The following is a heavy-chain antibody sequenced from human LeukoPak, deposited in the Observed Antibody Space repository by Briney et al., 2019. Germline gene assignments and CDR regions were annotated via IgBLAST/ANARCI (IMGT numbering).Heavy chain of an antibody. CDR3: AKSHPFQLLVPDY. Sequence: GGSLRLSCAASEFSFSAFVMHWVRQAPGRGLEWVAIISYEGTDEYYADSVKGRFTISRDNSRSTLYLQMNSLRAEDTAVYYCAKSHPFQLLVPDYWGQGTLVTVSS. J-gene: IGHJ4*02. D-gene: IGHD6-19*01. CDR2: ISYEGTDE. V-gene: IGHV3-30*18. CDR1: EFSFSAFV.